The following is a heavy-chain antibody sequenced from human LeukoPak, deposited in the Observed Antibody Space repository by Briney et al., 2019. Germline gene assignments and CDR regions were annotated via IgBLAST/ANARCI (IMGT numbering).Heavy chain of an antibody. J-gene: IGHJ4*02. CDR1: GFTFSSYW. D-gene: IGHD3-16*01. CDR2: IKQDGSEK. CDR3: ARVRGHYDYVWGSSLLWYFDY. Sequence: GGSLRLSCAASGFTFSSYWMSWVRQAPGKGLEWVANIKQDGSEKYYVDSVKGRFTISRDNAKNSLYLQMNSLRAEDTAVYYCARVRGHYDYVWGSSLLWYFDYWGQGTLVTASS. V-gene: IGHV3-7*01.